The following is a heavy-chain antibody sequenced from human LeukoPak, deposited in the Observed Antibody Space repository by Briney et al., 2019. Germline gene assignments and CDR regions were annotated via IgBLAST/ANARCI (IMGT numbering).Heavy chain of an antibody. Sequence: PGGSLRLSCAASGFTFSSYWMHWVRQAPGKGLVWVSRINSDGSSTSYADSVKGRFTISRDNAKNTLYLQMNSLRAEDTAVYYCVRALTTSDYYGIDVWGQGTTVTVSS. D-gene: IGHD4-11*01. CDR2: INSDGSST. J-gene: IGHJ6*02. CDR3: VRALTTSDYYGIDV. V-gene: IGHV3-74*01. CDR1: GFTFSSYW.